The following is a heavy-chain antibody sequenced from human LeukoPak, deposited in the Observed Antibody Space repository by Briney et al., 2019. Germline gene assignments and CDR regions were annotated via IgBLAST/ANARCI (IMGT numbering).Heavy chain of an antibody. J-gene: IGHJ5*02. CDR1: GFTFSNYA. CDR3: ARDPATTGWFDP. V-gene: IGHV3-23*01. Sequence: GGSLRLSCAASGFTFSNYAMSWVRQAPGKGLEWVSAIGVNTYYTDSVKGRFTISRDNAKNTLYLQMNRLRAEDTAVYYCARDPATTGWFDPWGQGTLVTVSS. D-gene: IGHD4-17*01. CDR2: IGVNT.